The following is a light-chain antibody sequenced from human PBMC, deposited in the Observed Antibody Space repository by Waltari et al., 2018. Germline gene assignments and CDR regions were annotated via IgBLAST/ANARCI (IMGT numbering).Light chain of an antibody. CDR3: SSYAGNNFYV. J-gene: IGLJ1*01. Sequence: QSALTQPPSASGSPGQSVTISFTGTSSYVGYYNYVSWYHKHPGKAPKLMIFAVSKRFPGVPERFSGSKSANTASRTVSGLQAEDEADYYCSSYAGNNFYVFGTGTTVTVL. CDR1: SSYVGYYNY. CDR2: AVS. V-gene: IGLV2-8*01.